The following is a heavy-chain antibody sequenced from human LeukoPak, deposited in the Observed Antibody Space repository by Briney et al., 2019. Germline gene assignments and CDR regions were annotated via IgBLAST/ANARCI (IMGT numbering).Heavy chain of an antibody. CDR3: ARDDPSMIAALHY. Sequence: PGGSLRVSCAASGFTFSDYRMNWVRQAPGKGVEWVSSISGTSTNIYYADSVKGRFTISRDNAKNSVYLQMNSLSAEDTAVYYCARDDPSMIAALHYWGQGTLVTVSS. CDR2: ISGTSTNI. V-gene: IGHV3-21*01. D-gene: IGHD6-6*01. CDR1: GFTFSDYR. J-gene: IGHJ4*02.